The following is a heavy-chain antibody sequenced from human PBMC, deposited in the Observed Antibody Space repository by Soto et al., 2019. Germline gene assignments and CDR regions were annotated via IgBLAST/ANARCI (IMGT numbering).Heavy chain of an antibody. CDR1: GYTFTSYG. Sequence: QVQLVQSGAEVKKPGASVKVSCKASGYTFTSYGISWVRQAPGQGLEWTGWISAYHGNTNYAQKLQGRVTMTTDTTTSTADMELRSLIPDDTAVYYFARDAECSSTSCYPDYWGQGTLVTVSS. J-gene: IGHJ4*02. CDR3: ARDAECSSTSCYPDY. CDR2: ISAYHGNT. V-gene: IGHV1-18*01. D-gene: IGHD2-2*01.